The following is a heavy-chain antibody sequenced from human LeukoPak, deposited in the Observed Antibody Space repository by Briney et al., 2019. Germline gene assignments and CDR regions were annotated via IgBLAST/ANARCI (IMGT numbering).Heavy chain of an antibody. J-gene: IGHJ5*02. CDR3: ARVRNPYCSGGSCYLSWFDP. Sequence: GGSLRLSCAASGFTFSSYGMHWVRQAPGKGLEWVAVISYDGSNKYYADSVKGRFTISRDNSKNTLYLQMNGLRAEDTAVYYCARVRNPYCSGGSCYLSWFDPWGQGTLVTVSS. D-gene: IGHD2-15*01. CDR1: GFTFSSYG. V-gene: IGHV3-30*19. CDR2: ISYDGSNK.